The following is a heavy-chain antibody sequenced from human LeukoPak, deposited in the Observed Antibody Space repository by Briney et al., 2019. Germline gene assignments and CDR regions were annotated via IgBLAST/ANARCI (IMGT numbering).Heavy chain of an antibody. CDR1: GGSISSGGYY. CDR3: ARDSSGAFDI. CDR2: IYYSGST. D-gene: IGHD3-10*01. V-gene: IGHV4-31*03. J-gene: IGHJ3*02. Sequence: SETLSLTCTVSGGSISSGGYYWSWIRQHPGKGLEWIGYIYYSGSTYYNPSLKSRVTISVDTSKNQFSLKLSSVTAADAAVYYCARDSSGAFDIWGQGTMVTVSS.